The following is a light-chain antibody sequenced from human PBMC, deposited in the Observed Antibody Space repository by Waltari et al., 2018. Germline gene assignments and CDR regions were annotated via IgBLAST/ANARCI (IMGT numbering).Light chain of an antibody. CDR3: QQSFNSPYS. CDR2: AAS. J-gene: IGKJ2*03. V-gene: IGKV1-39*01. Sequence: DIQMTQSPSSLSGSVGDTVTITCRASQTITPFLNWYQHKPGKAPNLLILAASNLHSGVPSRFRGSGSGTEYTLTIAGLQPEDFATYYCQQSFNSPYSFGQGTKLDI. CDR1: QTITPF.